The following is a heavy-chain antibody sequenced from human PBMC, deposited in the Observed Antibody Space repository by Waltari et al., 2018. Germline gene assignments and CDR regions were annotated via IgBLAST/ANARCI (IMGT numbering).Heavy chain of an antibody. Sequence: QVQLVQSGAEVKKPGASVKVSCKASGYNFTSYAMHWVRQAPGQRLEWMGWINAGNGNTKYSQKFQGRVTITRDTSASTAYMELSSLRSEDTAVYYCAREGGSANFDYWGQGTLVTVSS. CDR3: AREGGSANFDY. CDR1: GYNFTSYA. J-gene: IGHJ4*02. D-gene: IGHD6-25*01. V-gene: IGHV1-3*01. CDR2: INAGNGNT.